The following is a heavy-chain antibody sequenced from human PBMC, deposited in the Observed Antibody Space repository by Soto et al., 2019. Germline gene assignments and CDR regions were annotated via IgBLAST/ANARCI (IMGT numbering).Heavy chain of an antibody. CDR1: GGSISSSNW. D-gene: IGHD3-22*01. J-gene: IGHJ5*02. CDR3: ARVYLYYYDSSGFDP. Sequence: SETLSLTCAVSGGSISSSNWWSWVRQPPGKGLEWIGEIYHSGSTNYNPSLKSRVTISVDKSKNQFSLKLSSVTAADTAVYYCARVYLYYYDSSGFDPWGQGTLVTVSS. CDR2: IYHSGST. V-gene: IGHV4-4*02.